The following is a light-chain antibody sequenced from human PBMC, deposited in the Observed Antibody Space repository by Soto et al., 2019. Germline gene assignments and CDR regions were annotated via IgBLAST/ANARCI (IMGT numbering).Light chain of an antibody. CDR2: QAS. V-gene: IGKV1-5*03. CDR3: QQYSRYSA. J-gene: IGKJ2*01. Sequence: DIQMTQSPATLSASVGDRFTITCRASQSINSWLAWYQQKPGKAPELLIYQASILEPGVPSRFSGSGSGTEFTLTISSLQPDDFATYYCQQYSRYSAFGQGTKVDIK. CDR1: QSINSW.